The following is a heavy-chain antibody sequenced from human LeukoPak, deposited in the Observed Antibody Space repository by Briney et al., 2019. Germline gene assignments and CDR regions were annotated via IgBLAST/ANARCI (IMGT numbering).Heavy chain of an antibody. CDR1: GYSFTDYY. CDR3: ARGLSSYYASGSFLY. J-gene: IGHJ4*02. D-gene: IGHD3-10*01. CDR2: INPNSGGT. Sequence: ASVKVSCKASGYSFTDYYMHWVRQAPGQGLEWMGWINPNSGGTNLAQKFQDRVTMTRDTSINAAYMELSRLRSDDTAIYYCARGLSSYYASGSFLYWGQGTLVTVSS. V-gene: IGHV1-2*02.